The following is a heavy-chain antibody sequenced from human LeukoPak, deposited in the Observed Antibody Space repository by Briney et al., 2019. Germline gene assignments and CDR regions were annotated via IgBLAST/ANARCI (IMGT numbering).Heavy chain of an antibody. Sequence: ASVKVSCKASGYTFTGYYMHWVRQAPGQGLEWMGWINPNSGGTNYAQKFQGRVTMTRDTSISTAYMELSRLRSDDTAVYYRARGSSGWYGAYYYYGMDVWGQGTTVTVSS. CDR2: INPNSGGT. CDR1: GYTFTGYY. D-gene: IGHD6-19*01. V-gene: IGHV1-2*02. CDR3: ARGSSGWYGAYYYYGMDV. J-gene: IGHJ6*02.